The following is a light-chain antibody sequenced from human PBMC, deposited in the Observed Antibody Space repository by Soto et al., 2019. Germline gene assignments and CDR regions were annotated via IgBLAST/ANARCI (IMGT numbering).Light chain of an antibody. V-gene: IGKV1-33*01. CDR3: QQYDNLPGYT. Sequence: DIQMTQSPSSLSASVGDRVTITCQASQDISNYLNWYQKKPGKAPKLLIYDASNLESGVPSRFSGSGSGTDFIFTISSLQPEDIATCYCQQYDNLPGYTFGQGTKLEIK. CDR1: QDISNY. CDR2: DAS. J-gene: IGKJ2*01.